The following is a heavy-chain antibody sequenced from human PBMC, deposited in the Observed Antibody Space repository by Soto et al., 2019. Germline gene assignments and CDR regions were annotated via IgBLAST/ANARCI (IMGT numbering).Heavy chain of an antibody. V-gene: IGHV3-23*01. CDR2: ISASAGRT. Sequence: PGGSLRLSCAASGFNFNNFSMTWLRQAPGKGPEWVSAISASAGRTFYADSVKGRFTISRDNSKNTLHLQMNSLGAEDTAIYFCAKDPGYTTESYSVALFDSWGPGTLVTGSS. J-gene: IGHJ4*02. CDR3: AKDPGYTTESYSVALFDS. D-gene: IGHD2-8*02. CDR1: GFNFNNFS.